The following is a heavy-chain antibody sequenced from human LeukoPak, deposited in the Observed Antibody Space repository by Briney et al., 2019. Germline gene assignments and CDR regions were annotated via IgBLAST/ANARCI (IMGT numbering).Heavy chain of an antibody. Sequence: SETLSLTCTVSGGSISSSSYYWGWIRQPPGKGLEWIGSIYYSGSTYYNPSLKSRVTISVDTSKNQFSLKLSSVTAADTAVYYCAKDMREWGTNWFDPWGQGTLVTVSS. CDR3: AKDMREWGTNWFDP. J-gene: IGHJ5*02. V-gene: IGHV4-39*02. D-gene: IGHD3-16*01. CDR1: GGSISSSSYY. CDR2: IYYSGST.